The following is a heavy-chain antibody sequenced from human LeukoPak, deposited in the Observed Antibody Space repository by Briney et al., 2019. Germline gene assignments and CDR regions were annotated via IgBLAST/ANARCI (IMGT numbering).Heavy chain of an antibody. CDR2: IIPIFGTA. J-gene: IGHJ6*03. V-gene: IGHV1-69*06. CDR1: GGTFSSYA. CDR3: ATPSGGSGSYSLLYYYYYYMDV. Sequence: GSSVKVSCKASGGTFSSYAISWVRQAPGQGLEWMGGIIPIFGTANYAQKFQGRVTITADKSTSTAYMELSSLRSEDTAMYYCATPSGGSGSYSLLYYYYYYMDVWGKGTTVTVSS. D-gene: IGHD3-10*01.